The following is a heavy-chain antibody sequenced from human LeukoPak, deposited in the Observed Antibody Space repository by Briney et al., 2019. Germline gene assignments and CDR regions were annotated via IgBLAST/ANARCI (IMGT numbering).Heavy chain of an antibody. Sequence: PGGSLRLSCAASGFTCSSYSMNWVRQAPGKGLEWGSYISGSSSTIYYADSVKGRFTISRDNGKNTLYLQMNSLRAEDTAVYYCARGSTYYDSSGQVPFDYWGQGTLVTVSS. CDR1: GFTCSSYS. D-gene: IGHD3-22*01. V-gene: IGHV3-48*01. CDR3: ARGSTYYDSSGQVPFDY. J-gene: IGHJ4*02. CDR2: ISGSSSTI.